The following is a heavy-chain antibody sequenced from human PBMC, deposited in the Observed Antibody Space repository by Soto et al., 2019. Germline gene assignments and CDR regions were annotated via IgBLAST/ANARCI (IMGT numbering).Heavy chain of an antibody. D-gene: IGHD1-26*01. CDR3: ARDPTSYGMDV. CDR1: GYTFTSYY. Sequence: ASVKVSCKASGYTFTSYYMHWVRQAPGQGLEWMGGIIPIFGTANYAQKFQGRVTITADESTSTAYMELSSLRSEDTAVYYCARDPTSYGMDVWGQGTTVTVSS. J-gene: IGHJ6*02. V-gene: IGHV1-69*13. CDR2: IIPIFGTA.